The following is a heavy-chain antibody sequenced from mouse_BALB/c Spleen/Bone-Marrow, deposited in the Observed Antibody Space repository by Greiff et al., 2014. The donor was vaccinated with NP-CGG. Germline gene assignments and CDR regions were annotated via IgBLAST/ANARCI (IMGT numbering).Heavy chain of an antibody. Sequence: VQLQQSGAELVRPGASVKLSCRASGYTFTSYWINWVKQRPGQGLEWIGNIYPSDSYTNYNQRFEDKATLTVDKSSSTAYMQLSSPTSEDSAVYYCTRYGNSHYYAMDYWGQGTSVTVSS. CDR2: IYPSDSYT. V-gene: IGHV1-69*02. D-gene: IGHD1-1*01. CDR1: GYTFTSYW. CDR3: TRYGNSHYYAMDY. J-gene: IGHJ4*01.